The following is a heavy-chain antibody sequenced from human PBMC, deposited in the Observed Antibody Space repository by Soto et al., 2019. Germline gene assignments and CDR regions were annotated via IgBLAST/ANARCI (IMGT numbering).Heavy chain of an antibody. J-gene: IGHJ4*02. CDR3: ARDFEDYGDYGPLFDY. CDR1: GFIFSNFG. CDR2: IWYDGSNE. Sequence: GGSLRLSCAASGFIFSNFGMHWVRQAPGKGLEWVAVIWYDGSNEYYADSVKGRFTISKDNSKNTLYLQMNSLRAEDTAVYYCARDFEDYGDYGPLFDYWGQGTLVTVSS. D-gene: IGHD4-17*01. V-gene: IGHV3-33*01.